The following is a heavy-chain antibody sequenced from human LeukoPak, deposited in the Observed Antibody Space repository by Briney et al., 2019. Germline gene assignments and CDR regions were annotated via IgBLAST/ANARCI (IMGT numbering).Heavy chain of an antibody. CDR3: ARETPSGATTSGEYDY. V-gene: IGHV3-23*01. J-gene: IGHJ4*02. D-gene: IGHD1-26*01. Sequence: PGGSLRLSCAASGFTFSSYAMSWVRQAPGKGLEWVSDISGSGGSTYYADSVKGRFTISRDNSKNTLYLQMNSLRAEDTAVYYCARETPSGATTSGEYDYWGQGTLVTVSS. CDR2: ISGSGGST. CDR1: GFTFSSYA.